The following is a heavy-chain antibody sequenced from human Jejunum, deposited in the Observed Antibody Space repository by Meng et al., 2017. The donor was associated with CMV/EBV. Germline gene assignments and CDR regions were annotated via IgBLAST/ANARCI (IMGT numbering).Heavy chain of an antibody. CDR1: FLFSTYV. CDR2: IFSGGTST. D-gene: IGHD3-22*01. CDR3: AKHLGVVVYYYYGMDV. Sequence: FLFSTYVMSWVRQPPGKGLGWVSVIFSGGTSTYYADSVKGRFTISRDNSKNTLYLQMNSLRAEDTAVYYCAKHLGVVVYYYYGMDVWGQGTTVTVSS. V-gene: IGHV3-23*03. J-gene: IGHJ6*02.